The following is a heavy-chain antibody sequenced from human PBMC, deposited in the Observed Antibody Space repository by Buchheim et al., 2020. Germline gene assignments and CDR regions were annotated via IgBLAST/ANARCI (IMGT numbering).Heavy chain of an antibody. CDR1: GGSISSGDYY. D-gene: IGHD3-10*01. CDR3: ARDQLYYGSGSYYKRMDV. CDR2: IYYSGST. Sequence: QVQLQESGPGLVKPSQTLSLTCTVSGGSISSGDYYWSWIRQPPGKGLEWIGYIYYSGSTYYNPSLKSRVPISVATSKNQFSLKLSSVTAADTAVYYCARDQLYYGSGSYYKRMDVWGQGTT. J-gene: IGHJ6*02. V-gene: IGHV4-30-4*01.